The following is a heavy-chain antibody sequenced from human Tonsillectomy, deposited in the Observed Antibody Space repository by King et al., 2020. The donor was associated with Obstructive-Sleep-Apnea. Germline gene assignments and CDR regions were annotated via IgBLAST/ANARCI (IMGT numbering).Heavy chain of an antibody. D-gene: IGHD6-13*01. CDR2: ISSSSSTI. V-gene: IGHV3-48*04. J-gene: IGHJ3*02. CDR3: ARDLVPDAFDI. CDR1: GFTFSGYN. Sequence: VQLVESGGGLVQPGGSLRLSCAASGFTFSGYNMNWVRQAPGKGLEWVLYISSSSSTIYYADSVKGRFTISRDNAKNSLYLQMNSLIAEDTAVYYCARDLVPDAFDIWGQGTMVTVSS.